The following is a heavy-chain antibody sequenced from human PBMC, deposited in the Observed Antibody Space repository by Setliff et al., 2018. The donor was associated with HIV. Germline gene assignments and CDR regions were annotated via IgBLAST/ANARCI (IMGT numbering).Heavy chain of an antibody. CDR2: INHSGRA. CDR3: ARGAPYCNHGICHLFDY. J-gene: IGHJ4*01. D-gene: IGHD2-8*01. Sequence: LVNPTETLSLTCAVYGESFSGYYWSWIRQPAGKGLEWLGEINHSGRAKYNPSLKSRASISADTSKNQFSLRLTSVTAADTAVYYCARGAPYCNHGICHLFDYWGHGNLVTVSS. V-gene: IGHV4-34*01. CDR1: GESFSGYY.